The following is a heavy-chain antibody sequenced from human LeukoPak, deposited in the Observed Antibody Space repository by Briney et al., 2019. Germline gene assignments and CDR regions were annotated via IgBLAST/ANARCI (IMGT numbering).Heavy chain of an antibody. Sequence: PSETLSLTCTVSGGSISSYYWSWIRQPAGKGLEWIGRIYTSGSTNYNPSLKSRVTMSVDTSKNQVSLKLSSVTAADTAVYYCAREQWLDLGVPYNWFDPWGQGTLVTVSS. V-gene: IGHV4-4*07. CDR3: AREQWLDLGVPYNWFDP. J-gene: IGHJ5*02. CDR1: GGSISSYY. CDR2: IYTSGST. D-gene: IGHD6-19*01.